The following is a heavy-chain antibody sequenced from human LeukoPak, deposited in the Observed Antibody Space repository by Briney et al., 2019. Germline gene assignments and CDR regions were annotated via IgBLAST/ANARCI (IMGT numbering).Heavy chain of an antibody. V-gene: IGHV4-59*02. CDR2: IHYSGST. D-gene: IGHD6-13*01. J-gene: IGHJ6*02. CDR1: GGSVTSYY. CDR3: ARDQGSSLGMDV. Sequence: SETLSLTCTVSGGSVTSYYWSWIRQPPGKGLEWIGYIHYSGSTKSNPSLMSRVTISVDTSKNQLSLKLSSVTAADTAAYYCARDQGSSLGMDVWGQGTTVTVSS.